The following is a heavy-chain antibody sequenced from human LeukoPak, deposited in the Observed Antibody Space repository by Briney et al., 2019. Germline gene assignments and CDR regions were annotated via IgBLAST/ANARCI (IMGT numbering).Heavy chain of an antibody. CDR1: GFTFSSYG. Sequence: PGRSLRLSCVASGFTFSSYGMHWVRQAPGKGLEWVAVISYDGSNKYYADSVKGRFTISRDNSKNTLYLQMNSLRAEDTAVYYCAKVDGAAAGTNWFDPWGQGTLVTVSS. J-gene: IGHJ5*02. D-gene: IGHD6-13*01. CDR3: AKVDGAAAGTNWFDP. CDR2: ISYDGSNK. V-gene: IGHV3-30*18.